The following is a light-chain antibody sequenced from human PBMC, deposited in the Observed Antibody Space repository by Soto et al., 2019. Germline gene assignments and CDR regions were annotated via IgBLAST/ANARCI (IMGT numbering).Light chain of an antibody. Sequence: ETVMTQSPATLSVSPGESVTLSCRASQSVSSNLDWYQQKPGQAPRLLIYDASTRATGIPGRYSGSGSGTEFTLTISSRQSEDSAVYYCHHYNDCPPGLTFGGGTKVEIK. J-gene: IGKJ4*01. V-gene: IGKV3-15*01. CDR3: HHYNDCPPGLT. CDR1: QSVSSN. CDR2: DAS.